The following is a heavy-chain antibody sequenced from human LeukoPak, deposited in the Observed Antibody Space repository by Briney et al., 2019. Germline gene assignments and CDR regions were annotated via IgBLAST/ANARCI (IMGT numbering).Heavy chain of an antibody. Sequence: GGSVKVSCKASGYTFTDYDINWVRQAPGQGLEWMGWMNTDSGNTGYARKFQGRIIMTRNSSTSTAYMEMSSLRSEDTAVYYCARDLAYGDAPNWGQGTLVTVSS. J-gene: IGHJ4*02. CDR3: ARDLAYGDAPN. CDR1: GYTFTDYD. CDR2: MNTDSGNT. D-gene: IGHD4-17*01. V-gene: IGHV1-8*01.